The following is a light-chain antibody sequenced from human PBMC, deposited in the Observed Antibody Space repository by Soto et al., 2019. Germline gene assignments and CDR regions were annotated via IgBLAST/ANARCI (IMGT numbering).Light chain of an antibody. V-gene: IGKV1-5*03. J-gene: IGKJ1*01. CDR2: KAS. Sequence: IPMTHSPSTLSASVGETVTITFRASQSISSWLAWYQQKGGKAPKLLIYKASSLESGVPSRFSGSGSGTEFTLTISSLQPDDFATYYCQQYNSFPWTFGQGTKVDIK. CDR3: QQYNSFPWT. CDR1: QSISSW.